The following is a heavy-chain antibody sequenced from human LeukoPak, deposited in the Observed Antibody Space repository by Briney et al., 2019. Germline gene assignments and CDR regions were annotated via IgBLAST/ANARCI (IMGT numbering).Heavy chain of an antibody. D-gene: IGHD4-17*01. J-gene: IGHJ4*02. CDR3: ARDRPYDYGDLQI. Sequence: ASVKVSCKASGYTFTSYGISWVRQAPGQGLEWMGWISAYNGNTNYAQKLQGRVTMTTDTSTSTAYVELRSLRSDDTAVYYCARDRPYDYGDLQIWGQGTLVTVSS. CDR2: ISAYNGNT. CDR1: GYTFTSYG. V-gene: IGHV1-18*01.